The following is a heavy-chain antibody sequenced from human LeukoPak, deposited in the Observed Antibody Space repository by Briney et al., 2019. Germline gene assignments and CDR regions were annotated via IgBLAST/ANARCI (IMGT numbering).Heavy chain of an antibody. CDR1: GFTFSSFA. Sequence: GGSLRLSCAASGFTFSSFAIHWVRQAPGKGLEWVAVISYDGSNKYYADSVKGRFTISRDNSKNTLYLQMNSLRAEDTAVYYCARATDYEGYFDYWGQGTLVTVSS. V-gene: IGHV3-30-3*01. D-gene: IGHD3-16*01. CDR2: ISYDGSNK. J-gene: IGHJ4*02. CDR3: ARATDYEGYFDY.